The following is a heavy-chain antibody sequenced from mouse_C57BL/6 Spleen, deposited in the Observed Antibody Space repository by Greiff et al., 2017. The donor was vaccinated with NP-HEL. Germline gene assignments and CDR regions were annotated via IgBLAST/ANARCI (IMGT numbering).Heavy chain of an antibody. CDR3: ARTVNYDGYPAY. CDR2: LNPNYGPT. CDR1: GYSFTDYN. Sequence: VQLKQSGPELVKPGASVKISCKASGYSFTDYNMNWVKQSNGKSLEWIGVLNPNYGPTSYNQKFKGKATLTVAQSSSTAYMQLNSLTSEDSAVYYCARTVNYDGYPAYWGQGTLVTVSA. D-gene: IGHD2-3*01. V-gene: IGHV1-39*01. J-gene: IGHJ3*01.